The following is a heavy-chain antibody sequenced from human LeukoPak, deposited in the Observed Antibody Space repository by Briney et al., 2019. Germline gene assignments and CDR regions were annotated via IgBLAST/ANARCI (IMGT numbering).Heavy chain of an antibody. J-gene: IGHJ4*02. D-gene: IGHD6-19*01. CDR1: GGSFSGYY. Sequence: PSETLSLTCAVYGGSFSGYYWSWIRQPPGKGLEWIGEINHSGSTNYNPSLKSRVTISVDTSKNQFSLKLSSVTAADTAVYYCARDLGSGWPLDYWGQGTLVTVSS. CDR2: INHSGST. CDR3: ARDLGSGWPLDY. V-gene: IGHV4-34*01.